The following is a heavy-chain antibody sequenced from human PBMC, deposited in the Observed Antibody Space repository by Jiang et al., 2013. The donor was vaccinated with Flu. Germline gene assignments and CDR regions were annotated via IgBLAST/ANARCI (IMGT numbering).Heavy chain of an antibody. CDR3: ARDVGAAAGTGFDY. J-gene: IGHJ4*02. Sequence: TMTRDTSTSTVYMELSSLRSEDTAVYYCARDVGAAAGTGFDYWGQGTLVTVSS. V-gene: IGHV1-46*03. D-gene: IGHD6-13*01.